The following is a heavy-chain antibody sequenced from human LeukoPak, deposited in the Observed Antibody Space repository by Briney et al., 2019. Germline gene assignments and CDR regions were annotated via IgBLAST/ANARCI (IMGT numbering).Heavy chain of an antibody. CDR2: INPNSGGT. J-gene: IGHJ4*02. CDR1: GYTFTGYY. CDR3: ARVGCSSTSCRYYFDY. D-gene: IGHD2-2*01. Sequence: ASVKVSCKASGYTFTGYYMHWVRQAPGQGLEWMGWINPNSGGTNYAQKFQGRVTMTRDTSISTAYMELSRLRSDDTAVYYCARVGCSSTSCRYYFDYWGQGTLVTVSS. V-gene: IGHV1-2*02.